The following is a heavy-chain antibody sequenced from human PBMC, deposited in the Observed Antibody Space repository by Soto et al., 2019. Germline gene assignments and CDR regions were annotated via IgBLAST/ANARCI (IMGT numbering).Heavy chain of an antibody. D-gene: IGHD3-10*01. CDR1: GGTFSSYA. Sequence: GASVKVSCKASGGTFSSYAISWVRQAPGQGLEWMGGIIPIFGTANYAQKFQGRVTITADESTSTAYMELSSLRSEDTAVYYCASTMVRGDHDAFDIWGQGTMVTVSS. V-gene: IGHV1-69*13. CDR2: IIPIFGTA. J-gene: IGHJ3*02. CDR3: ASTMVRGDHDAFDI.